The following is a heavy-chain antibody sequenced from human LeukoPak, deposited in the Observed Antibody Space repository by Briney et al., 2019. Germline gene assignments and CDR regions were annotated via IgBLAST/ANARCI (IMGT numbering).Heavy chain of an antibody. CDR1: GFTFSSYG. J-gene: IGHJ4*02. CDR2: IRYDGSNK. V-gene: IGHV3-30*02. CDR3: AKDGLRYFDWLSHTDY. Sequence: PGGSLRLSCAASGFTFSSYGMHWVRQAPGQGLESVAFIRYDGSNKYYADSVKGRFTISRDNSKNTLYLQMNSLRAEDTAVYYCAKDGLRYFDWLSHTDYWGQGTLVTVSS. D-gene: IGHD3-9*01.